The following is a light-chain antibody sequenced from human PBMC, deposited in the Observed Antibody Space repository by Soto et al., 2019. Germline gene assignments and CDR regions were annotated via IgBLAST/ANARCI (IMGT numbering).Light chain of an antibody. CDR2: WAS. CDR1: QSVLYSSNNKNY. Sequence: DIVMTQSPDSLAVSLGERATLNCKSSQSVLYSSNNKNYLDWYQQKPGQPPKLLIYWASTRESGVPDRFSGSASGKELTRTISSLQAEDVAVYFCQQYYSFPLTFGGGTKVES. V-gene: IGKV4-1*01. J-gene: IGKJ4*01. CDR3: QQYYSFPLT.